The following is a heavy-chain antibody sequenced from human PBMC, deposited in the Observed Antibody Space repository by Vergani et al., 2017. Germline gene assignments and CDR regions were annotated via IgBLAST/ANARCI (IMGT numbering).Heavy chain of an antibody. D-gene: IGHD3-10*01. V-gene: IGHV3-30*03. J-gene: IGHJ4*02. CDR3: ARDYEWFGECLGQDYFDY. CDR1: GFTFSSYG. CDR2: ISYDGSNK. Sequence: QVQLVESGGGVVQPGRSLRLSCAASGFTFSSYGMHWVRQAPGKGLEWVAVISYDGSNKYYADSVKGRFTISRDNSKNTLYLQMNSLRAEDTAVYYCARDYEWFGECLGQDYFDYWGQGTLVTVSS.